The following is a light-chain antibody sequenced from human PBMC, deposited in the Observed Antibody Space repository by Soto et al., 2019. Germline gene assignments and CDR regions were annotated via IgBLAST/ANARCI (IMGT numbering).Light chain of an antibody. J-gene: IGKJ3*01. V-gene: IGKV1-8*01. CDR1: QGISSY. CDR2: AAS. Sequence: AIRMTQSPSSLSASTGDRVTITCRASQGISSYLAWYQQKPGKAPKLLIYAASTLQSGVPSRFSGSGSGTDFTLTISWLQSEDFAAYYCQQYYSYPFTFGPGTKVEIK. CDR3: QQYYSYPFT.